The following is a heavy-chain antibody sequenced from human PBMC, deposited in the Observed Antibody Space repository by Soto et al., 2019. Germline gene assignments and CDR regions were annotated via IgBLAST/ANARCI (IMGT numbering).Heavy chain of an antibody. CDR2: IIPILGIA. Sequence: SVKVSCKASGGTFSSYTISWVRQAPGQGLEWMGRIIPILGIANYAQKFQGRVTITADKSTSTAYMELSSLRSEDTAVYYCARAVVGAARLRDYYCYTDVSGKAPTVTVSS. CDR3: ARAVVGAARLRDYYCYTDV. D-gene: IGHD6-6*01. CDR1: GGTFSSYT. J-gene: IGHJ6*03. V-gene: IGHV1-69*02.